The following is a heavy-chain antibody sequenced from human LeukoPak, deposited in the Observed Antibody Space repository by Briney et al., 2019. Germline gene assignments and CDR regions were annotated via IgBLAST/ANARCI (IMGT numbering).Heavy chain of an antibody. Sequence: SETLSLTCTVSGGSIISYSWGWTRQPAGKGLEWIGRIYTSGSTNYNPSLKSRVTMSVDTSKNQFSLKLSSVTAADTAVYYCARENPRLAGRAFHLWGQGTMVTVSS. J-gene: IGHJ3*01. D-gene: IGHD6-19*01. CDR1: GGSIISYS. CDR2: IYTSGST. CDR3: ARENPRLAGRAFHL. V-gene: IGHV4-4*07.